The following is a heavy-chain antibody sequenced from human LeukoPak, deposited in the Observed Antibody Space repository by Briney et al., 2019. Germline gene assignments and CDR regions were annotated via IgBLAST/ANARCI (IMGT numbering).Heavy chain of an antibody. Sequence: PGGSLRLSCTASGFTFSSYGMHWVRQAPGKGLEWVTFIRYDGNNKYYTDSVKGRFTISRDNSKNTLYLQMNSLRAEDTAVYYCAKDRYFYDSSGYLDYWGQGTLVTVSS. V-gene: IGHV3-30*02. J-gene: IGHJ4*02. D-gene: IGHD3-22*01. CDR2: IRYDGNNK. CDR3: AKDRYFYDSSGYLDY. CDR1: GFTFSSYG.